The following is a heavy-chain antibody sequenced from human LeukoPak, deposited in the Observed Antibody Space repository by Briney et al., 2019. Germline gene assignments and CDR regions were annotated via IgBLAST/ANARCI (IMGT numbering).Heavy chain of an antibody. V-gene: IGHV3-33*01. CDR2: IWYDGSNK. Sequence: GRSLRLSCAASGFTFSSYGMHCVRQAPGKGLEWVAVIWYDGSNKYYADSVKGRFTISRDNSKNTLYLQMNGLRAEDTAVYYCARDSGIYGDYVDYWVQGTLVTVSS. CDR1: GFTFSSYG. CDR3: ARDSGIYGDYVDY. J-gene: IGHJ4*02. D-gene: IGHD4-17*01.